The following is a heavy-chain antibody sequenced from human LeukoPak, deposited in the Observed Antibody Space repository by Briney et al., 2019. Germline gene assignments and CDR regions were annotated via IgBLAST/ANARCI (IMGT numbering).Heavy chain of an antibody. V-gene: IGHV1-69*05. CDR3: ARGRKRITMIVVSDAFDI. CDR2: IIPIFGTA. D-gene: IGHD3-22*01. CDR1: GGTFSSYA. Sequence: SVKVSCKASGGTFSSYAISWVRQAPGQGLERMGGIIPIFGTANYAQKFQGRVTITTDESTSTAYMELSSLRSEDTAVYYCARGRKRITMIVVSDAFDIWGQGTMVTVSS. J-gene: IGHJ3*02.